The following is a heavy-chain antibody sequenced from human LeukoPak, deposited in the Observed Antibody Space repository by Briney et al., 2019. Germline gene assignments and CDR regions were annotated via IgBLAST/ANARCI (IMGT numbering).Heavy chain of an antibody. D-gene: IGHD3-22*01. Sequence: MASETLSLTCAVYGGSFSGYYWSWIRQLPGKGLEWIGAINHSGSTNYNPSLKSRVTISLDTSKNLFSLKLSSVTAADTAVYYCARDRYYYDSSARYFDYWGQGTLVTVSS. CDR2: INHSGST. J-gene: IGHJ4*02. CDR3: ARDRYYYDSSARYFDY. CDR1: GGSFSGYY. V-gene: IGHV4-34*01.